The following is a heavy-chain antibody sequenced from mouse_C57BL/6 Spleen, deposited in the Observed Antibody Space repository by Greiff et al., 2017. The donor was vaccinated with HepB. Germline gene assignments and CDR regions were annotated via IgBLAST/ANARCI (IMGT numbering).Heavy chain of an antibody. CDR3: ARPDSNGDFDY. V-gene: IGHV1-26*01. CDR1: GYTFTDYY. Sequence: EVQLQQSGPELVKPGASVKISCKASGYTFTDYYMNWVKQSHGKSLEWIGDINPNNGGTSYNQKFKGKATLTVDKSSSTAYMELRSLTSEDSAVYYCARPDSNGDFDYWGQGTTLTVSS. J-gene: IGHJ2*01. D-gene: IGHD2-5*01. CDR2: INPNNGGT.